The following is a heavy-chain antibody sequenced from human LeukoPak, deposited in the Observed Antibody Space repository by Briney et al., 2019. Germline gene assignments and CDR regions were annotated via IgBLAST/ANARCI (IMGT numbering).Heavy chain of an antibody. CDR2: INQGGAEK. Sequence: PGGSLRLSCAASGFTFSSYWMTWVRQAPGKGLEWVANINQGGAEKYYVDSVKGRFTISRDNAKNSLYLQMHSLRVEDTAVYYCATDVGRGWQRLDAFHLWGQGTMVTVSS. V-gene: IGHV3-7*01. D-gene: IGHD6-19*01. CDR3: ATDVGRGWQRLDAFHL. CDR1: GFTFSSYW. J-gene: IGHJ3*01.